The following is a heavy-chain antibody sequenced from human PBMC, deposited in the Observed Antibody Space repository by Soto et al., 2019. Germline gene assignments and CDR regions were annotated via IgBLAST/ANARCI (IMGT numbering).Heavy chain of an antibody. J-gene: IGHJ6*02. CDR1: GGSFSGYY. CDR3: ARPRGYYYYYGMDV. D-gene: IGHD1-26*01. Sequence: QVQLQQWGAGLLKPSETLSLTCAVYGGSFSGYYWSWIRQPPGKGLEWIGEINHSGSTNYNPSLKSRVTISVDTSKNQFYLKRSSVTAADTAVYYCARPRGYYYYYGMDVWGQGTTVTVSS. CDR2: INHSGST. V-gene: IGHV4-34*01.